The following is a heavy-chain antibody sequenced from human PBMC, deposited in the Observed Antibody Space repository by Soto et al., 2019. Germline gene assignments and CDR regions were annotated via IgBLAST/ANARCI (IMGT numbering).Heavy chain of an antibody. V-gene: IGHV5-51*01. CDR2: INPADSMT. J-gene: IGHJ4*02. CDR1: GYSFTTYW. CDR3: TRMLRSHEYDSDFEY. D-gene: IGHD3-22*01. Sequence: PGESLKISCKGSGYSFTTYWIGWVRQMPGKGLEWMGIINPADSMTTYSPSFQGQVTISADKSISTAYLQWTGLQASDTAIYYCTRMLRSHEYDSDFEYWGQGTVVTVSS.